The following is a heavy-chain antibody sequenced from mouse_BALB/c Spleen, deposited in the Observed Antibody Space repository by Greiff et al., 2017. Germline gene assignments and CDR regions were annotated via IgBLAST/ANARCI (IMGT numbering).Heavy chain of an antibody. Sequence: QVQLQQPGAELVKPGASVKLSCKASGYTFTSYWMHWVKQRPGQGLEWIGEINPSNGRTNYNEKFKSKATLTVDKSSSTAYMQLSSLTSEDSAVYYCARYTTVVESAMDYWGQGTSVTVSS. J-gene: IGHJ4*01. CDR1: GYTFTSYW. CDR3: ARYTTVVESAMDY. D-gene: IGHD1-1*01. V-gene: IGHV1S81*02. CDR2: INPSNGRT.